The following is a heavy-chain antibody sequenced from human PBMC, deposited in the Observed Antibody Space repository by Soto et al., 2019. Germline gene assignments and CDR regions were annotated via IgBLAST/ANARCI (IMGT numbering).Heavy chain of an antibody. CDR2: IYWDDDK. CDR1: GFSLSTSEVG. J-gene: IGHJ4*02. D-gene: IGHD3-22*01. V-gene: IGHV2-5*02. CDR3: AHRSYYDSSGYQDFDY. Sequence: ESGPTLVNPTQTLTLTCTFSGFSLSTSEVGVGWIRQPPGKALEWLALIYWDDDKRYSPSLKSRLTITKDTSKNQVVLTMTNMDPVDTATYYCAHRSYYDSSGYQDFDYWGQGTLVTVSS.